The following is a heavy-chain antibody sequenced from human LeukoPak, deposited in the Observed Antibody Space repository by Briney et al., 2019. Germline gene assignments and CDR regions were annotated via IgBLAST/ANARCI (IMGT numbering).Heavy chain of an antibody. Sequence: PGGSLRLSCVASGFTFTNTWMNWVRQAPGKGLEWVGRIKTTSDGGPTDYAAFVEGRFTISRDDSKNTLYLQMNSLKIEDTAVYYCTTGFDYGGGYWGQGTLVTVSS. V-gene: IGHV3-15*07. D-gene: IGHD4/OR15-4a*01. CDR3: TTGFDYGGGY. CDR2: IKTTSDGGPT. J-gene: IGHJ4*02. CDR1: GFTFTNTW.